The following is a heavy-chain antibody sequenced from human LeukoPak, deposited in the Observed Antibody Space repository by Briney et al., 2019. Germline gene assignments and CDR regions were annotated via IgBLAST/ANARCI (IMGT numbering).Heavy chain of an antibody. CDR2: ISSSGSTI. V-gene: IGHV3-11*01. J-gene: IGHJ4*02. CDR3: ASQGLTVTTFGY. CDR1: GFTFSDYY. Sequence: GGSLRLSCAASGFTFSDYYMSWIRQAPGKGLEWVSYISSSGSTIYYADSVKSRFAISRDNAKNSLYLQMNSLRAEDTAVYYCASQGLTVTTFGYWGQGTLVTVSS. D-gene: IGHD4-17*01.